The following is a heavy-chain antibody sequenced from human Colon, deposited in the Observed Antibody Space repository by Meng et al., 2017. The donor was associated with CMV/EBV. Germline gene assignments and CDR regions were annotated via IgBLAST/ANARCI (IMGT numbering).Heavy chain of an antibody. D-gene: IGHD4-11*01. V-gene: IGHV3-48*03. CDR3: ARDLSGSYSTPYYSYYGMDV. J-gene: IGHJ6*02. CDR1: EFTFSNYK. CDR2: INSRGNII. Sequence: GSLRLSCVASEFTFSNYKMNWVRQAPGKGLEWISYINSRGNIIYYADSVKGRFTISRDNANNSLYLQMNSLRAEDTAVYYCARDLSGSYSTPYYSYYGMDVWGQGTTVTVSS.